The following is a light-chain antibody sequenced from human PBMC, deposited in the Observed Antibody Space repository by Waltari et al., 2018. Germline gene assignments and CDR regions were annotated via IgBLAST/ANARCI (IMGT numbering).Light chain of an antibody. J-gene: IGKJ1*01. V-gene: IGKV3-15*01. CDR2: SAS. CDR1: QSVGSN. CDR3: QQYNNWPWT. Sequence: EIVITQSPATPSVSLGERATLSCRASQSVGSNYLAWYQQTPGQAPRLLISSASTRATGVPARFSGSGSGTEFTLTISSLQSEDFAIYYCQQYNNWPWTFGQGTKVEI.